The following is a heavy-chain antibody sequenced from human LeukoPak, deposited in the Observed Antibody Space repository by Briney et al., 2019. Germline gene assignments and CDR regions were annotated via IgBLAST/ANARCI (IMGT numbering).Heavy chain of an antibody. Sequence: GGSLRLSCAASGFTFSYHWMAWVRQAPGKGLEWVASIKLDGSEQYYLDSVKGRFTISRDNAKNSLYLQMNSLRAEDTAVYYCARNWELLDYWGQGTLVTVSS. D-gene: IGHD1-26*01. CDR3: ARNWELLDY. J-gene: IGHJ4*02. CDR2: IKLDGSEQ. V-gene: IGHV3-7*01. CDR1: GFTFSYHW.